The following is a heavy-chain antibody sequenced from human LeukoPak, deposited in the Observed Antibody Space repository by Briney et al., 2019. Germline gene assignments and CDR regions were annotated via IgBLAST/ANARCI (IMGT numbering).Heavy chain of an antibody. V-gene: IGHV4-59*08. J-gene: IGHJ4*02. Sequence: PSETLSLTCTVSGGSISTYYWSWIRQPPGKGLEWIGYIYYSGSAKYNPSLKSRVTISVDTSKNQFSLKLTPVTAADTAVYYCARLGIGVVPSAMLGDYYFDYWGQGTLVTVSS. CDR2: IYYSGSA. CDR1: GGSISTYY. CDR3: ARLGIGVVPSAMLGDYYFDY. D-gene: IGHD2-2*01.